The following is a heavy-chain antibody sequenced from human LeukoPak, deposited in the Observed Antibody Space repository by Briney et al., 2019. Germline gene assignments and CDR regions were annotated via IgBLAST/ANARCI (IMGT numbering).Heavy chain of an antibody. J-gene: IGHJ4*02. D-gene: IGHD3-16*02. CDR3: ARVAVIPTYYFDY. Sequence: ASVKVSCKASGYTFTGYYMHWVRQAPGQGLEWMGWINPNSGGTNYVQKFQGRVTMTRDTSISTAYMELSRLRSDDTAAYYCARVAVIPTYYFDYWGQGTLVTVSS. CDR1: GYTFTGYY. V-gene: IGHV1-2*02. CDR2: INPNSGGT.